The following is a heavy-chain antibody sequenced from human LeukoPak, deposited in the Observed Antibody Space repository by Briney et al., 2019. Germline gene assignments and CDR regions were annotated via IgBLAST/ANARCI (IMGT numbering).Heavy chain of an antibody. D-gene: IGHD6-13*01. CDR3: ATCIAAAQIYFQH. CDR1: GGTFSSYA. J-gene: IGHJ1*01. Sequence: ASVKVSCKASGGTFSSYAISWVRQAPGQGIEWTGRIIPILGIANYAQKFQGRVTITADKSTSTAYMELSSLRSEDTAVYYCATCIAAAQIYFQHWGQGTLVTVSS. CDR2: IIPILGIA. V-gene: IGHV1-69*04.